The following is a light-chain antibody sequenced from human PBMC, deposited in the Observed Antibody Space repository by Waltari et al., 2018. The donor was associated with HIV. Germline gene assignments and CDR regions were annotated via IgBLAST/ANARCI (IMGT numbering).Light chain of an antibody. CDR2: GSC. CDR3: QSYDSSLTGSV. V-gene: IGLV1-40*01. CDR1: SSHIGAGYD. J-gene: IGLJ2*01. Sequence: QSVLTQPPSVSGAPGQRVTISCTGSSSHIGAGYDIHWYQQLPGTAPKLLIYGSCNRPSGVPDRVSGSKSGTSASLAITGLQAEDEADYYCQSYDSSLTGSVFGGGTKLTVL.